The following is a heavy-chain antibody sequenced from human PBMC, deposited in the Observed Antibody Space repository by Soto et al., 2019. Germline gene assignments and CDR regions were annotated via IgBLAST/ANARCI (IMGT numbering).Heavy chain of an antibody. Sequence: SETLSLTCAVYGGSFSGYYWSWIRQPPGKGLEWIGEINHSGSTNYNPSLKSRVTISVDTSKNQFSLKLSSVTAADTAVYYCATVGYQMLAYYHGMDVWGQGTTVTVSS. J-gene: IGHJ6*02. CDR3: ATVGYQMLAYYHGMDV. CDR1: GGSFSGYY. V-gene: IGHV4-34*01. D-gene: IGHD2-2*01. CDR2: INHSGST.